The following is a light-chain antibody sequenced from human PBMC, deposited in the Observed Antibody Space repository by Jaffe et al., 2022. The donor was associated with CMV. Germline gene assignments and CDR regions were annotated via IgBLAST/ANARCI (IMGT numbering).Light chain of an antibody. CDR3: QQYNNYPCT. CDR1: QSISTW. Sequence: DIQMTQSPSTLSASVGDRVTLTCRASQSISTWLAWYQQTPGKAPKLLIYKASTLEGGVPSRFSGSGSGTEFTLTISGLQPDDFATYYCQQYNNYPCTFGQGTKLEIK. J-gene: IGKJ2*02. CDR2: KAS. V-gene: IGKV1-5*03.